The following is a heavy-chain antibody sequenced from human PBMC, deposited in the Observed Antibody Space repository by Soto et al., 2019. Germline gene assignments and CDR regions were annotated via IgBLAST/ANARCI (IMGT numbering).Heavy chain of an antibody. CDR3: ARRQDTAMVYYYYYGMDV. CDR2: IWYDGSNK. Sequence: PGGSLRLSCAASGFTFSSYGMHWVRQAPGKGLEWVAVIWYDGSNKYYADSVKGRFTISRDNSKNTLYLQMNSLRAEDTAVYYCARRQDTAMVYYYYYGMDVWGQGTTVTVSS. J-gene: IGHJ6*02. V-gene: IGHV3-33*01. CDR1: GFTFSSYG. D-gene: IGHD5-18*01.